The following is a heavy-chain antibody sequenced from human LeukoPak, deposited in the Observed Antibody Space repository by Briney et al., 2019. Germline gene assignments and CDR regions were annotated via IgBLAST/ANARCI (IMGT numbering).Heavy chain of an antibody. D-gene: IGHD3-16*01. Sequence: GGSLRLSCAASGFTFSSYGMNWVRQAPGKGLEWVSSISSSSRYIYYEDSVKGRFTISRDIAENSLYLQMNSLRAEDTAVYYCARDITSGVRAFDLWGQGTMVTVSS. CDR2: ISSSSRYI. CDR3: ARDITSGVRAFDL. J-gene: IGHJ3*01. V-gene: IGHV3-21*01. CDR1: GFTFSSYG.